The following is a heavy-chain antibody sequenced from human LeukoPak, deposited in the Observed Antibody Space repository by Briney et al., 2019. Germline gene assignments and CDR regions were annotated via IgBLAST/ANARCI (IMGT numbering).Heavy chain of an antibody. CDR2: FDPEDGET. J-gene: IGHJ4*02. CDR3: VNLVWGSYRYFDY. D-gene: IGHD3-16*02. V-gene: IGHV1-24*01. Sequence: ASVKVSCKVSGYTLTELSMHWVRQAPGKGLEWMGGFDPEDGETIYAQKFQGRVTMTEDTSTDTAYMELSSLRSEDTAVYYCVNLVWGSYRYFDYWGQGTLVTVPS. CDR1: GYTLTELS.